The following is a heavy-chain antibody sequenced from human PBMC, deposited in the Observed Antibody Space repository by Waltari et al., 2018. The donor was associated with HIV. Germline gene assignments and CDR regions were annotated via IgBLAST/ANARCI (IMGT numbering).Heavy chain of an antibody. V-gene: IGHV3-23*01. D-gene: IGHD2-15*01. CDR1: GFPFSSYA. CDR2: ITSHGFNT. Sequence: EVQLLESGGNLIQPGGSLRLSCAASGFPFSSYAMTWVRQTPGKGLEWVSSITSHGFNTYYIDSVKGRFTISRDNSENTLYLQMNSLRAEDTAVYYCAKAPVGSCNDASCYPLDSWGQGTLVTVSS. CDR3: AKAPVGSCNDASCYPLDS. J-gene: IGHJ4*02.